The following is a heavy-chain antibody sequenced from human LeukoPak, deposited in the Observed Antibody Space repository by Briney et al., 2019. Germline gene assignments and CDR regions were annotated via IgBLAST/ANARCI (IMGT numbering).Heavy chain of an antibody. J-gene: IGHJ3*02. Sequence: GEPLKISCKVSAYSFTNNWIGWVRQMPGKGLEWMGIISPRDADTRYSPSFQGQVPISADRSINAAYLQWSSLKASDTAMYYCARLYGGSWGDVFDIWGQGTMVTVSS. CDR2: ISPRDADT. CDR1: AYSFTNNW. CDR3: ARLYGGSWGDVFDI. D-gene: IGHD4-23*01. V-gene: IGHV5-51*01.